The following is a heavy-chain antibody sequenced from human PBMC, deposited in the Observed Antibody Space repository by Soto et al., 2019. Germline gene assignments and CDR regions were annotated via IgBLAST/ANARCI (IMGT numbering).Heavy chain of an antibody. V-gene: IGHV1-8*01. J-gene: IGHJ3*02. CDR1: GHHLTRYQ. Sequence: GASVKASSKDPGHHLTRYQNNWARAAIGQGLEWMGWMNPNSGNTGYAQKFQGRVTMTRNTSISTAYMELSSLRSEDTAVYYFARVWFREEGAIHIWCQGTMVT. D-gene: IGHD3-10*01. CDR2: MNPNSGNT. CDR3: ARVWFREEGAIHI.